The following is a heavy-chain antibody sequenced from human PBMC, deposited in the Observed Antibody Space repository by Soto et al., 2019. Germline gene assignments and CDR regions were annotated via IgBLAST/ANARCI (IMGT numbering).Heavy chain of an antibody. J-gene: IGHJ4*02. D-gene: IGHD3-22*01. CDR1: GGSISSGGYS. CDR2: IYHSGST. CDR3: ARLYYDRFDY. Sequence: SETLSLTCAVSGGSISSGGYSWSWIRQPPGKGLEWIGYIYHSGSTYYNPSLKSRVTISVDRSKNQFSLKLSPVTAADTAVYYCARLYYDRFDYWGQGTLVTVSS. V-gene: IGHV4-30-2*01.